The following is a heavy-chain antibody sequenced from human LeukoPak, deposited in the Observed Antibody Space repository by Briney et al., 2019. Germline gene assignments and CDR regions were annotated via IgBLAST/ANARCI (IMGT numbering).Heavy chain of an antibody. CDR2: IYYSGST. D-gene: IGHD6-13*01. V-gene: IGHV4-59*08. Sequence: SETLSLTCTVSGGSISSSCRSWIRQPPGKGLEWIGYIYYSGSTNYNPSLKSRVTISVDTSKNQFSLKLSSVTAADTAVYYCASPGYSSSWYYFDYWGQGTLVTVSS. J-gene: IGHJ4*02. CDR3: ASPGYSSSWYYFDY. CDR1: GGSISSSC.